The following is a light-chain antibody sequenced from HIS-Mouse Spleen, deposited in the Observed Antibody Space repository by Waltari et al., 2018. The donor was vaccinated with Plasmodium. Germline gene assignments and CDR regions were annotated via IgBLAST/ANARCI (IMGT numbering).Light chain of an antibody. CDR3: QQYNSYSWT. V-gene: IGKV1-5*03. J-gene: IGKJ1*01. CDR2: KAS. Sequence: DIQMTQSPSTLSASVGDRVTITCRASQSISSWLAWYQQNPGKAPKLLIYKASSLESGVPSSFIGSGSGTEFTLTISSLQPDDFATYYCQQYNSYSWTFGQGTKVEIK. CDR1: QSISSW.